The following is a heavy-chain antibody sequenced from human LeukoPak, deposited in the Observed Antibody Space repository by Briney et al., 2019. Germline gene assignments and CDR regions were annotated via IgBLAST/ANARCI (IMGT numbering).Heavy chain of an antibody. CDR2: IYYSGST. J-gene: IGHJ5*02. V-gene: IGHV4-30-4*01. CDR3: ARGFDYGVWFDP. CDR1: GGSISSGDYY. Sequence: SQTLSLTCTVSGGSISSGDYYWSWIRQPPGKGLEWIGYIYYSGSTYYNPSLKSRVTISVDTFKNQFSLKLSSVTAADTAVYYCARGFDYGVWFDPWGQGTLVTVSS. D-gene: IGHD4-17*01.